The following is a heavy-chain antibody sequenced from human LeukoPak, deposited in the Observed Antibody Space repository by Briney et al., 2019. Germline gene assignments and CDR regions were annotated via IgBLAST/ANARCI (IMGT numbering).Heavy chain of an antibody. D-gene: IGHD2/OR15-2a*01. CDR1: GVSISSSNSY. J-gene: IGHJ3*02. CDR2: IYYSGNT. Sequence: SETLSLTCTVSGVSISSSNSYWGWIRQPPGKGLEWIGSIYYSGNTYYNASLKSQVTISVDKSKNQFSLKLSSVTAADTAVYYCARNGGNTVYDAFDIWGQGTMVTVSS. CDR3: ARNGGNTVYDAFDI. V-gene: IGHV4-39*07.